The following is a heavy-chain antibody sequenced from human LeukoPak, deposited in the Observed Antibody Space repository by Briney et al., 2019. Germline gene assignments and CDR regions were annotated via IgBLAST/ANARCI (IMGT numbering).Heavy chain of an antibody. CDR1: GFSFSIYG. CDR2: IWYDESNK. J-gene: IGHJ4*02. Sequence: GGSLRLSCAASGFSFSIYGMHWVRQAPGKGLEWVALIWYDESNKYYAESVKGRFTISRDNSKNTLYLQMNSLSVEDTAVYYCARVGYYASGPFSYFDYWGQGTLVTVSS. CDR3: ARVGYYASGPFSYFDY. V-gene: IGHV3-30*02. D-gene: IGHD3-10*01.